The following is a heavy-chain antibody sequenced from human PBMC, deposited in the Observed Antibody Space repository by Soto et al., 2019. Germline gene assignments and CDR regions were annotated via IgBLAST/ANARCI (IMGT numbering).Heavy chain of an antibody. CDR1: GFTFSSYV. J-gene: IGHJ4*02. D-gene: IGHD3-10*01. CDR2: INDRGVIA. CDR3: AKAKGICGSGIYCPFDY. V-gene: IGHV3-23*01. Sequence: EVQLLESGGGLVQPGGSLRLSCAASGFTFSSYVMTWVRQAPGKGLEWVSAINDRGVIATYAESVKGRFTISRDNSKNTLYLHMNCLRAEDTAVYYCAKAKGICGSGIYCPFDYWGQGTLVSVSS.